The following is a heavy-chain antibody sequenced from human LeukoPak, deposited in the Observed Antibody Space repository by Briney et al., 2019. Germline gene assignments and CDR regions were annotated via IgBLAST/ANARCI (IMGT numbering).Heavy chain of an antibody. J-gene: IGHJ4*02. CDR2: IYYNGNT. D-gene: IGHD3-10*01. CDR1: GNSISRAGYY. V-gene: IGHV4-31*03. CDR3: ARGGVRGGGFDY. Sequence: SETLSLTCTVSGNSISRAGYYWNWIRQHPGKGLEWIGYIYYNGNTFYNPSLESRMTMSLDTSKSQFSLKLSSVTAADTAVFYCARGGVRGGGFDYWGQGTLVTVSS.